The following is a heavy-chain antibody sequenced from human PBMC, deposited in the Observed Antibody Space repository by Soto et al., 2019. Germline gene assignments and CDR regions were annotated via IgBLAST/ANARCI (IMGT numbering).Heavy chain of an antibody. J-gene: IGHJ6*02. V-gene: IGHV3-53*02. CDR1: GFTVSSNY. D-gene: IGHD4-4*01. CDR3: ARDYSISRYYGMDV. CDR2: IYSGGSA. Sequence: EVHLVETGGGLTQPGGSLRLSCAASGFTVSSNYMSWVRQAPGKGLEWVSLIYSGGSAYYADSVKGRFTISRDNSKNTLYLQMNSLRAEDRAVYYCARDYSISRYYGMDVWGQGTTVTVSS.